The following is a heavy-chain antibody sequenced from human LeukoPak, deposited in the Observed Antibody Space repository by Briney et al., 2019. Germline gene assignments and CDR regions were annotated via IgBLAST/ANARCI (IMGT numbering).Heavy chain of an antibody. Sequence: PSETLSLTCTVSGGSINTYYWSWIRQPPGKGLEWIGEINHSGSTNYNPSLKSRVTISVDTSKNQFSLKLSSVTAADTAVYYCARRGRDTIFGVVEVYYMDVWGKGTTVTVSS. CDR1: GGSINTYY. D-gene: IGHD3-3*01. V-gene: IGHV4-34*01. J-gene: IGHJ6*03. CDR2: INHSGST. CDR3: ARRGRDTIFGVVEVYYMDV.